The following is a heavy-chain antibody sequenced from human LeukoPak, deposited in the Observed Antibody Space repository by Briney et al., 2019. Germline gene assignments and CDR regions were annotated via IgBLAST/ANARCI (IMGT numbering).Heavy chain of an antibody. V-gene: IGHV3-7*01. Sequence: GGSLRLSCVASGFTFSNYWMTWVRQAPGKGLEWVANINEVGNEKYYVASVRGRFTTSRDNAKNSLYLQMDSLRAEDTAVYYCARLTTGVTLTYWGQGTLVTVSS. D-gene: IGHD4-23*01. CDR1: GFTFSNYW. J-gene: IGHJ4*02. CDR3: ARLTTGVTLTY. CDR2: INEVGNEK.